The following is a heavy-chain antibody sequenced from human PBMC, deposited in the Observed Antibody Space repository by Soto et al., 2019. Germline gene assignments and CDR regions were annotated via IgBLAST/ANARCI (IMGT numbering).Heavy chain of an antibody. CDR2: INNSSYR. J-gene: IGHJ4*02. CDR1: GFTFSTYS. V-gene: IGHV3-21*01. CDR3: AREGGYCYGGTCRYFDY. D-gene: IGHD2-15*01. Sequence: EVQLVESGGGLVKPGGSLRLSCAASGFTFSTYSMNWVRQAPGKGLKWVSSINNSSYRYYADSVKGRFTISRDDAKNSLSLQMTSLRAEDTAVYYCAREGGYCYGGTCRYFDYWGQGTLVSVSS.